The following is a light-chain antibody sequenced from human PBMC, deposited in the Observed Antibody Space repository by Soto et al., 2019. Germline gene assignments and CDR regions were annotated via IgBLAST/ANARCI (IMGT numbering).Light chain of an antibody. CDR1: QSIARY. J-gene: IGKJ5*01. Sequence: AIQMTQSPSSLSASIGDRVAITCRPSQSIARYLNWYQQRPGEAPRLLIHDTSTLQSGVPSRFSGSGSGTDFTLTISSLQPEDFATYYCQQLHGYPITFGQGTRLEIK. CDR2: DTS. V-gene: IGKV1-13*02. CDR3: QQLHGYPIT.